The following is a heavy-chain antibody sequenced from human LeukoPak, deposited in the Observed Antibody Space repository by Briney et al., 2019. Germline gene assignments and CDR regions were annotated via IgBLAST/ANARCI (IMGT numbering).Heavy chain of an antibody. Sequence: GGSLRLSCAASGLTFSSNWMHWVRQAPGKGLVWVSRINSDGSSTSYADSVKGRFTISRDNAKNSLYLQMNSLRAEDTAVYYCAELGITMIGGVWGKGTTVTISS. CDR3: AELGITMIGGV. V-gene: IGHV3-74*01. CDR1: GLTFSSNW. J-gene: IGHJ6*04. D-gene: IGHD3-10*02. CDR2: INSDGSST.